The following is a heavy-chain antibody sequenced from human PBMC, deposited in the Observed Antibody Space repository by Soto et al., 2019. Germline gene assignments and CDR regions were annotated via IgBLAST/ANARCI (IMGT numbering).Heavy chain of an antibody. D-gene: IGHD3-10*01. V-gene: IGHV6-1*01. J-gene: IGHJ6*02. CDR3: ARSQTHTYLSARKSYYYYGIDV. CDR2: TYYRSKWYN. CDR1: GDSVSSNSAA. Sequence: SQTLSLTCAISGDSVSSNSAAWNWIRQSPSRGLEWLGRTYYRSKWYNDYAVSVKSRITINPDTSKNPFSLQLNSVTPEDTAVYYCARSQTHTYLSARKSYYYYGIDVWGQGTTVTVSS.